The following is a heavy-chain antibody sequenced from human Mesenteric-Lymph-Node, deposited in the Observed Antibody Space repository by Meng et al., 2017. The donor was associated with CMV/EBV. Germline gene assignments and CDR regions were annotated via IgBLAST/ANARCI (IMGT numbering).Heavy chain of an antibody. D-gene: IGHD3-16*01. CDR2: IVTYNANT. V-gene: IGHV1-18*04. CDR3: ARGDAMDV. Sequence: ASVKVSCKAYGYTFTAYYIHWVRQAPGQGLEWMGWIVTYNANTKYAQKFQGRVTMTTDTSTSTAYLELRSLRSDDTAVYYCARGDAMDVWGQGTTVTVSS. J-gene: IGHJ6*02. CDR1: GYTFTAYY.